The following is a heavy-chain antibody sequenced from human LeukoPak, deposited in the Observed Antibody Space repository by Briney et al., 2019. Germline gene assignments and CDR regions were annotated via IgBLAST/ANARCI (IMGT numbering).Heavy chain of an antibody. CDR2: INQDGSVK. D-gene: IGHD3-3*01. CDR3: TRDFVF. CDR1: GFAFSTYW. Sequence: GGSLRLSCAASGFAFSTYWMDWVRQAPGKGLEWVGNINQDGSVKHYVDSVRGRFTISRDNARSSVYPQMSALRVEDTAVYYCTRDFVFWGQGSLVTASS. V-gene: IGHV3-7*01. J-gene: IGHJ4*02.